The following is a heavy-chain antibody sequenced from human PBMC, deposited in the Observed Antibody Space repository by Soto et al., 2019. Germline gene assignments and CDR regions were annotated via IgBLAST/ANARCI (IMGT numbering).Heavy chain of an antibody. D-gene: IGHD4-17*01. CDR3: AKDHYGDDRYYYYYCMDV. CDR1: GFTFSSYA. J-gene: IGHJ6*01. Sequence: EVQLLESGGGLVQPGGSLRLSCTASGFTFSSYAMSWVRQAPGKGLEWVSAISGSGGGTYYADSVKGRFTISRDNSKNELYLQMHSMRVENTAVYYCAKDHYGDDRYYYYYCMDVWGQGTTVTVSS. V-gene: IGHV3-23*01. CDR2: ISGSGGGT.